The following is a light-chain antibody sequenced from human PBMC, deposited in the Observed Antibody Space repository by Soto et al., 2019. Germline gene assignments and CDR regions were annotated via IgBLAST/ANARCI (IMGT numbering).Light chain of an antibody. J-gene: IGLJ3*02. CDR3: ETWDSDTRV. V-gene: IGLV4-60*03. CDR1: SGHSSSI. CDR2: VEGSGSY. Sequence: QPVLTQSSSASASLGSSVKLTCTLRSGHSSSIIAWHQQRPGKAPRYLMKVEGSGSYNKESGVPDRFSGSSSGADRYLTISNLQSEDEADYYCETWDSDTRVFGGGTKLTVL.